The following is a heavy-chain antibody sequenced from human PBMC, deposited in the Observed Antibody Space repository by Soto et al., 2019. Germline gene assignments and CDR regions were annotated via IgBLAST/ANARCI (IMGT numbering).Heavy chain of an antibody. D-gene: IGHD1-26*01. Sequence: ASVKVSGKASGYTFIDYSMHWVRQAPGQRLEWMGWINTGNGNTKSSRNFQGRITISRDTSASTAYMELSSLRSEDTAVYFCARDSGKYTYYSDYWGQGILVTVSS. CDR2: INTGNGNT. V-gene: IGHV1-3*04. J-gene: IGHJ4*02. CDR1: GYTFIDYS. CDR3: ARDSGKYTYYSDY.